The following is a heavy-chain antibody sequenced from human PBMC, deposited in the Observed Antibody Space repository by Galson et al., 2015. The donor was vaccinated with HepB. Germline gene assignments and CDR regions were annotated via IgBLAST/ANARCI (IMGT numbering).Heavy chain of an antibody. Sequence: ETLSLTCSVSGGSININSFYWGWIRQSPGKGLEWIGSAYKTSIAFYSASLTSRVAMSVDTSKNQFSLNLSSVTAADTAVYYCARQWANSWECDSWGQGSLVTVSS. CDR2: AYKTSIA. V-gene: IGHV4-39*01. J-gene: IGHJ4*02. CDR3: ARQWANSWECDS. CDR1: GGSININSFY. D-gene: IGHD6-13*01.